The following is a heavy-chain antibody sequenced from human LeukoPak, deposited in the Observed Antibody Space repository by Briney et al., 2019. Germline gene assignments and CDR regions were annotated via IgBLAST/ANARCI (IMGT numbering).Heavy chain of an antibody. CDR2: IYSGGST. J-gene: IGHJ6*02. Sequence: GGSLRLSCAASGFTVSSNYMSWVRQAPGKGLEWVSVIYSGGSTYYADSVKGRFTISGDNSKNTLYLQMNSLRAEDTAVYYCARGPGYYYYYGMDVWGQGTTVTVSS. CDR3: ARGPGYYYYYGMDV. CDR1: GFTVSSNY. V-gene: IGHV3-53*01.